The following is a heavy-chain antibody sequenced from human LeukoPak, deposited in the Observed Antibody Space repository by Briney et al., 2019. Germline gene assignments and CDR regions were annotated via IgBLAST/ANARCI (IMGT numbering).Heavy chain of an antibody. D-gene: IGHD3-3*02. CDR1: GGSFSGYY. CDR3: ARKISGLFDY. CDR2: INHSVST. J-gene: IGHJ4*02. V-gene: IGHV4-34*01. Sequence: SETPSLTCAVYGGSFSGYYWSWIRQPPGKGLEWIGEINHSVSTNYNPSLKSRVTLSVDTSKNQFSLKLSSVTAADTAVYYCARKISGLFDYWGQGTLVTVSS.